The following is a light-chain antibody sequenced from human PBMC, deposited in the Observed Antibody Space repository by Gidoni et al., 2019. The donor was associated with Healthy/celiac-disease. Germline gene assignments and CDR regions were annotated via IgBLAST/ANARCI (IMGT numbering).Light chain of an antibody. CDR3: ATWDSSLSAAV. Sequence: PPSVSAAPGQKATISCSGSSSNVGKNFVSWYQQLPGAAPKLLIYETNKRPSGIPDRFSGSRSGTSATLDITGLQTGDGADYYCATWDSSLSAAVFGTGTKVTVL. CDR2: ETN. CDR1: SSNVGKNF. J-gene: IGLJ1*01. V-gene: IGLV1-51*01.